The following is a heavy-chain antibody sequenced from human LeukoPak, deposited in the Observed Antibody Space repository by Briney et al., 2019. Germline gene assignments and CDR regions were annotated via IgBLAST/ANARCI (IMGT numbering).Heavy chain of an antibody. CDR3: ARQVGGSGKNYYYGMDV. CDR2: INHSGST. Sequence: SETLSLTCAVYGGSFSGYYWSWIRQPPGKGLEWIGEINHSGSTNYNPSLKSRVTISVDTSKNQFSLKLSSVTAADTAVCYCARQVGGSGKNYYYGMDVWGQGTTVTVSS. D-gene: IGHD3-10*01. J-gene: IGHJ6*02. CDR1: GGSFSGYY. V-gene: IGHV4-34*01.